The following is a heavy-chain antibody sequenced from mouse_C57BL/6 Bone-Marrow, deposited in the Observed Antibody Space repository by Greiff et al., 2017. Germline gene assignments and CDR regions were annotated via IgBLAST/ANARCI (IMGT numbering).Heavy chain of an antibody. D-gene: IGHD1-1*01. CDR2: IWGVGST. V-gene: IGHV2-6*01. Sequence: VQVVESGPGLVAPSQSLSITCTVSGFSLTSYGVDWVRQSPGKGLEWLGVIWGVGSTNYNSALKSRLSISKDNSKSQVFLKMNSLQTDDTAMYYCASGNYGSFAYWGQGTLVTVSA. CDR1: GFSLTSYG. J-gene: IGHJ3*01. CDR3: ASGNYGSFAY.